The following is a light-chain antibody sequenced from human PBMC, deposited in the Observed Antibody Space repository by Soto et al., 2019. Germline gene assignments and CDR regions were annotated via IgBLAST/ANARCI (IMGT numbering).Light chain of an antibody. CDR1: QSLVHSDGNTY. V-gene: IGKV2-24*01. Sequence: EIVMTQTPLSSAVTLGQPASISCRSSQSLVHSDGNTYLSWLHVWPGQSPRPLIYKVSNRFSGVPHRFTGSGAETDFTLKISRVEAEDVGTYYCMQNTQFPLTFGGGTKVDIK. J-gene: IGKJ4*01. CDR3: MQNTQFPLT. CDR2: KVS.